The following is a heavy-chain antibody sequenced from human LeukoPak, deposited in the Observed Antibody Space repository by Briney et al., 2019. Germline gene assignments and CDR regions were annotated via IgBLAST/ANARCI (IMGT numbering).Heavy chain of an antibody. V-gene: IGHV3-7*01. CDR2: INPDGSKV. Sequence: GGSQRLSCAAYGFTFSNSWMTWVRQAPGKDLEWVATINPDGSKVAYVGSVKGRFTISRDNAKNSVYPQMSSLRVEETGVFYCARDRGYSSFDYWGQGALVAVSS. CDR1: GFTFSNSW. J-gene: IGHJ4*02. D-gene: IGHD2-15*01. CDR3: ARDRGYSSFDY.